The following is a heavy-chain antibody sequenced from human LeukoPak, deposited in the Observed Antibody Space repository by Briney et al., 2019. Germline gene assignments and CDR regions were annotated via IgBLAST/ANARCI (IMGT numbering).Heavy chain of an antibody. J-gene: IGHJ4*02. CDR1: GPSFSSGDQY. D-gene: IGHD3-22*01. CDR3: SRGLDSRKLGY. Sequence: SETMSLTSTVSGPSFSSGDQYWNWIRHSPGKGLEWIGSIHPSGRLYNNPSFESRVTISIDTSKNQFSLNLNSVTAADTAVYFCSRGLDSRKLGYWGQGTLVTVSS. V-gene: IGHV4-31*03. CDR2: IHPSGRL.